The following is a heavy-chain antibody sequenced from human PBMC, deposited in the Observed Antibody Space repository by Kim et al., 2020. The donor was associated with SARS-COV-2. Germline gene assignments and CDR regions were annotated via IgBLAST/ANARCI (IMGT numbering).Heavy chain of an antibody. CDR2: INSDGSST. CDR1: GFTFSNTW. J-gene: IGHJ6*02. D-gene: IGHD3-10*01. CDR3: AKDWSCGLDV. Sequence: GGSLRLSCAASGFTASGFTFSNTWFHWVRQAPGKGLVWVSHINSDGSSTTYVDSVRGRFTVSRDNAKNTVYLQMNSLRDEDTAVYYCAKDWSCGLDVWG. V-gene: IGHV3-74*01.